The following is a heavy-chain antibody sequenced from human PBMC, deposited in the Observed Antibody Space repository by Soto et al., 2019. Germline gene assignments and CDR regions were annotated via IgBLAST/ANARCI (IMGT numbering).Heavy chain of an antibody. D-gene: IGHD6-13*01. J-gene: IGHJ4*02. CDR3: AKDPLQQLVRGYFDY. Sequence: GGSLRLSCAASGFTFSSYAMSWVRQAPGKGLEWVPAISGSGGSTYYADSVKGRFTISRDNSKNTLYLQMNSLRAEDTAVYYCAKDPLQQLVRGYFDYWGQGTLVTVSS. V-gene: IGHV3-23*01. CDR2: ISGSGGST. CDR1: GFTFSSYA.